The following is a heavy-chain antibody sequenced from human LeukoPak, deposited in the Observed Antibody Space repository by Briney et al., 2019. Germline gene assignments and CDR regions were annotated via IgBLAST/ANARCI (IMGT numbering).Heavy chain of an antibody. CDR2: INPSGGST. J-gene: IGHJ1*01. CDR3: AREYLPTLGHQFQH. V-gene: IGHV1-46*01. Sequence: ASVNVSCKVSGYTLTELSMHWVRQAPGQGLEWMGIINPSGGSTSYAQKFQGRVTMTRDTSTSTVYMELSSLRSEDTAVYYCAREYLPTLGHQFQHWGQGTLVTVSS. CDR1: GYTLTELS.